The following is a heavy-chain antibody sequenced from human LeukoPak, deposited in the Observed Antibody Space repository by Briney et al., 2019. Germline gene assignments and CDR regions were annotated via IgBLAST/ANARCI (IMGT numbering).Heavy chain of an antibody. CDR3: ARAGNYRFDY. V-gene: IGHV3-48*02. CDR2: ISSSSSTI. D-gene: IGHD1-14*01. CDR1: GFTFSSYS. J-gene: IGHJ4*02. Sequence: PGGSLRLSCAASGFTFSSYSMNWVRQAPGKGLECVSYISSSSSTIYYADSVKGRFTISRDNAKDTLYLQMNSLRDEDTAVYYCARAGNYRFDYWGQGTLVTVSS.